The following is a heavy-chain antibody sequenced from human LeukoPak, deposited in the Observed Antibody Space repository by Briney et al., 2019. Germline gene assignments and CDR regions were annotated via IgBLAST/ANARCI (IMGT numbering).Heavy chain of an antibody. CDR1: GGSISSYY. CDR3: ARGTSSIDY. D-gene: IGHD1-14*01. J-gene: IGHJ4*02. V-gene: IGHV4-59*01. CDR2: IYYSGST. Sequence: SETLSLTCTVSGGSISSYYWNWIRQPPGKGLEWIGYIYYSGSTNYNPSLNSRVTISVDTSKNQFSLKLNSVTAADTAVYYCARGTSSIDYWGQGTLVTVSS.